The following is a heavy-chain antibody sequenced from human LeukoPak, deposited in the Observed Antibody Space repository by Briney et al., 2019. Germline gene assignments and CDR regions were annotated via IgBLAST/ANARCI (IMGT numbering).Heavy chain of an antibody. D-gene: IGHD2-21*02. J-gene: IGHJ6*03. Sequence: GGSLRLSCAASGFTFSSYSMNWVRQAPGKGLEWVSYISSSGSTIYYADSVKGRFTISRDNAKNSLYLQMNSLRAEDTAVHYCARGAQHIVVVTVISDYYYYMDVWGKGTTVTISS. CDR1: GFTFSSYS. CDR2: ISSSGSTI. CDR3: ARGAQHIVVVTVISDYYYYMDV. V-gene: IGHV3-48*04.